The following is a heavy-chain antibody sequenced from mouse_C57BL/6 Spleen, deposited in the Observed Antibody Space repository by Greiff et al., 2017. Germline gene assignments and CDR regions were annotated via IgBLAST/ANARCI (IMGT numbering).Heavy chain of an antibody. CDR3: SRGGSMVTATVFDY. D-gene: IGHD2-2*01. Sequence: VPLQQPGAELVRPGSSVTLSCKASGYTFTSYWMAWVKQRPGQGLEWIGNIYPYDSETHYNQTFKDKATLTVDKPSSTAYMQLIKSKSEDSAVYYCSRGGSMVTATVFDYWGQGTTLTVSS. J-gene: IGHJ2*01. CDR2: IYPYDSET. CDR1: GYTFTSYW. V-gene: IGHV1-61*01.